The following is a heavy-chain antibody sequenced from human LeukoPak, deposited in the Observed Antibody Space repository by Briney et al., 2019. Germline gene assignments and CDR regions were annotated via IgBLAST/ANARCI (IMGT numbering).Heavy chain of an antibody. Sequence: GRSLRLSCAASGFTFDDYGMSWVRHAPGKWLEWLSGINWNGGSTGYADSVQGRFTISRDNAKNSLYLQRNSLRAEDTALYYCARGPGMITFGGVIVNGYYFDYWGQGTLVTVSS. D-gene: IGHD3-16*02. CDR3: ARGPGMITFGGVIVNGYYFDY. J-gene: IGHJ4*02. V-gene: IGHV3-20*04. CDR2: INWNGGST. CDR1: GFTFDDYG.